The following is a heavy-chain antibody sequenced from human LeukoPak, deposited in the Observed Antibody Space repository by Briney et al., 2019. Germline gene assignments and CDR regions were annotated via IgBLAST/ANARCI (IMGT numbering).Heavy chain of an antibody. J-gene: IGHJ3*02. CDR2: IYSGGST. Sequence: GGSLRLSCAASGFTVSSNYMSWVRQAPGKGLEWVSVIYSGGSTYYADSVKGRFTISRDNSKNTLYLQMNSLRAEDTAVYYCARADYGGVVNDAFDIWGQGTMVTVSS. D-gene: IGHD3-3*01. CDR1: GFTVSSNY. V-gene: IGHV3-53*01. CDR3: ARADYGGVVNDAFDI.